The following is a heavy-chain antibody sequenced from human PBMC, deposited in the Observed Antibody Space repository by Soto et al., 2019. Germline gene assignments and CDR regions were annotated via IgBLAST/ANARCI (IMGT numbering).Heavy chain of an antibody. CDR3: VRDQLYYYDIFGRPLNGFDI. J-gene: IGHJ3*02. CDR2: INAGNGTT. CDR1: GYTFTSYA. D-gene: IGHD3-22*01. Sequence: ASVKVACKASGYTFTSYAMHWLRLAPGQRLEWMGWINAGNGTTIDYADSVKGRFTISRDNAENSLYLQMNSLGAEDTALYYCVRDQLYYYDIFGRPLNGFDIWGQGTMVTVSS. V-gene: IGHV1-3*01.